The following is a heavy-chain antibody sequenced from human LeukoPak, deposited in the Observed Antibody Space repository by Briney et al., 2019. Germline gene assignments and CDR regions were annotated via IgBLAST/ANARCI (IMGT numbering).Heavy chain of an antibody. CDR3: ARDFRVSNGSGRPPLFDP. J-gene: IGHJ5*02. CDR2: ISYDGSNK. Sequence: GGSLRLSCAASGFTFSSYAMHWVRQAPGKGLEWVAVISYDGSNKYYADSVKGRFTISRDNSKNTLYLQMNSLRAEDTAVYYCARDFRVSNGSGRPPLFDPWGQGTLVTVSS. CDR1: GFTFSSYA. V-gene: IGHV3-30-3*01. D-gene: IGHD3-10*01.